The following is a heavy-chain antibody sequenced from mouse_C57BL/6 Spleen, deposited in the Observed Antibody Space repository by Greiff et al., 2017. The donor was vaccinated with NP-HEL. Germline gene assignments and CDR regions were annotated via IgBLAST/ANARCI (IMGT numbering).Heavy chain of an antibody. D-gene: IGHD1-1*01. CDR2: ISSGSSTI. V-gene: IGHV5-17*01. J-gene: IGHJ3*01. CDR1: GFTFSDYG. CDR3: ARRMDYAPFAY. Sequence: EVQLVESGGGLVKPGGSLKLSCAASGFTFSDYGMHWVRQAPEKGLEWVAYISSGSSTIYYADTVKGRFTISRDTAKNTLFLQMTSLRSEDTAMYYCARRMDYAPFAYWGQGTLVTVSA.